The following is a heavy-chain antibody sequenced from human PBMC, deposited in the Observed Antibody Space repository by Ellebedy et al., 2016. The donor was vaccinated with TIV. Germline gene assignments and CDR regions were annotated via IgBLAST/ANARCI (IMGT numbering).Heavy chain of an antibody. CDR3: ARAKRGSYYSAFDI. V-gene: IGHV3-53*01. CDR2: IYSDGST. Sequence: GESLKISXAASGVNVSSNYMSWVRQAPGKGLEWVSIIYSDGSTYYADSVKGRFTLSRDISKNTLSLQMNSLRAEDTAVYYCARAKRGSYYSAFDIWGQGTMVTVSS. D-gene: IGHD1-26*01. J-gene: IGHJ3*02. CDR1: GVNVSSNY.